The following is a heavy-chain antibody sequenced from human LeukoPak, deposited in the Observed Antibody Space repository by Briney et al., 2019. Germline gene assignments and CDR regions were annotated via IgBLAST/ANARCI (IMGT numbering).Heavy chain of an antibody. D-gene: IGHD3-22*01. Sequence: SETLSLTCTVSGGSISSYYSSWIRQPPGKGLEWIGYIYYSGSTNYNPSLKSRVTMSVDTSKNQFSLKLSSVTAADTAVYYCARDRYYYDSSGYDPYFDYWGQGTLVTVSS. CDR1: GGSISSYY. CDR2: IYYSGST. V-gene: IGHV4-59*12. J-gene: IGHJ4*02. CDR3: ARDRYYYDSSGYDPYFDY.